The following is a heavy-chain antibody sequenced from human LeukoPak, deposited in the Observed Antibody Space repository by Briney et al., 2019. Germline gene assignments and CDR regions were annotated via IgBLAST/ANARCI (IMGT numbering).Heavy chain of an antibody. CDR1: GGSFSGYY. V-gene: IGHV4-34*01. D-gene: IGHD6-25*01. CDR3: ARGLGKYSSVYYYYYYGMDV. Sequence: SETLSLTCAVYGGSFSGYYWSWIRQPPGKGLEWIGEINHSGSTNYNPSLKSRVTISVDTSKNQFSLKLSSVTAADTAVYYCARGLGKYSSVYYYYYYGMDVWGKGTTATVSS. CDR2: INHSGST. J-gene: IGHJ6*04.